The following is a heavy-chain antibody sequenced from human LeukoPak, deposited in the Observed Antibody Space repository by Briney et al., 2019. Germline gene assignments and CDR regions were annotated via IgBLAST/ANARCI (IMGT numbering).Heavy chain of an antibody. V-gene: IGHV4-4*02. J-gene: IGHJ4*02. CDR1: GGSISGSNW. D-gene: IGHD2-15*01. Sequence: SSETLSLTCAVSGGSISGSNWWSWVRQPPGKGLEWIGEIYHSGSTNYNPSLKSRVTISVDKSKNQFSLKLSSVTAADTAVYYCAREVGDCSGGSCYFPDRELFDYWGQGTLVTVSS. CDR3: AREVGDCSGGSCYFPDRELFDY. CDR2: IYHSGST.